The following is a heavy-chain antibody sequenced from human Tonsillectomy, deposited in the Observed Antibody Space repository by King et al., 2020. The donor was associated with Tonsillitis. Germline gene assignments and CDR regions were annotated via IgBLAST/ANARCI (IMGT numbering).Heavy chain of an antibody. CDR3: ANDTPDGDSTGLCYWYFDL. V-gene: IGHV3-30*18. CDR2: ISYDGSNK. J-gene: IGHJ2*01. D-gene: IGHD4-17*01. Sequence: VQLVESGGGVVQPGRSLRLSCAASGFTFSSHDMHWVRQAPGKGLEWVAVISYDGSNKYYADSVKGRFTISRDNSKNTMYVQMNSLRTEDTAVYYCANDTPDGDSTGLCYWYFDLWGRGTLVTVSS. CDR1: GFTFSSHD.